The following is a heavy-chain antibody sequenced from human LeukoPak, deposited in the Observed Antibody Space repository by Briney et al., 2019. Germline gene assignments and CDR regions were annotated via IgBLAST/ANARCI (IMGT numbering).Heavy chain of an antibody. CDR2: IRFDGSNK. V-gene: IGHV3-30*02. Sequence: GGSLRLSCATSRFTFTGYGMHWVRQAPGKGLEWVAFIRFDGSNKYYTDSVEGRFTISRDNSKNTLYLQMNSLRPEDTAVYYCAKDRAWEVRGFGDYDYWGQGTLVTVSA. CDR3: AKDRAWEVRGFGDYDY. J-gene: IGHJ4*02. D-gene: IGHD3-10*01. CDR1: RFTFTGYG.